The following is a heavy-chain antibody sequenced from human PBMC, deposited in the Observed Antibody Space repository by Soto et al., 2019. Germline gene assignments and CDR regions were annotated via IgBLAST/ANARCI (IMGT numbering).Heavy chain of an antibody. V-gene: IGHV1-69*06. J-gene: IGHJ4*02. CDR2: IIPVLGPA. Sequence: QVQLVQSGAEVRKPGSSVKVSCKASGVTYITFTVSWVRQAPGQGLEWMGGIIPVLGPAFYAQKFQGRVTITAVKSTSTAYLELTSLRSEDTAVYYCVRAAKRYFDYWGQGTLVTVSS. D-gene: IGHD6-25*01. CDR3: VRAAKRYFDY. CDR1: GVTYITFT.